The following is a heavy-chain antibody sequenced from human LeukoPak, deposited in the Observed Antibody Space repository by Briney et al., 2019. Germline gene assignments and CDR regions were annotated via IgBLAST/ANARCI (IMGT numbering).Heavy chain of an antibody. Sequence: SETLSLTCAVYGGSFSGYYWSWIRQPPGKGLEWIGEINHSGSTNYNPSLKSRVTISVDTSKNQFSLKLSSVAAADTAVYYCARGLGYCSSTSCYWAVYFDYWGQGTPVTVSS. CDR2: INHSGST. V-gene: IGHV4-34*01. CDR1: GGSFSGYY. J-gene: IGHJ4*02. CDR3: ARGLGYCSSTSCYWAVYFDY. D-gene: IGHD2-2*01.